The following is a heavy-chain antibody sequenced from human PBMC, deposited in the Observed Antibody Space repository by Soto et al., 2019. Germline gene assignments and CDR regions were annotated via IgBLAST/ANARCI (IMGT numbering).Heavy chain of an antibody. CDR3: AXTRYGDYGYYYYYGMDV. D-gene: IGHD4-17*01. J-gene: IGHJ6*02. CDR2: IWYDGSNK. V-gene: IGHV3-33*01. Sequence: GGSLRLSCAASGFTFSSYGMHWVRQAPGKGLEWVAVIWYDGSNKYYADSVKGRFTISRDNSKNTLYLQMNSLRAEDTAVYYCAXTRYGDYGYYYYYGMDVWGQGTTVTVSS. CDR1: GFTFSSYG.